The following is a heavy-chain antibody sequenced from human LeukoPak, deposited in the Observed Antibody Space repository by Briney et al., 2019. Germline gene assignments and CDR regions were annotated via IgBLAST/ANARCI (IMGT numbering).Heavy chain of an antibody. J-gene: IGHJ4*02. Sequence: SETLSLTCTVSGGSISSYYWSWIRQPPGKGLEYIGYFYKSGSTNYNPSLKSRVTISGDTSKNQFSLRLNCVTAADTAVYYCARGRRYGSGTYYNNKVPFDYWGQGTLVTVSS. D-gene: IGHD3-10*01. CDR1: GGSISSYY. CDR3: ARGRRYGSGTYYNNKVPFDY. V-gene: IGHV4-59*01. CDR2: FYKSGST.